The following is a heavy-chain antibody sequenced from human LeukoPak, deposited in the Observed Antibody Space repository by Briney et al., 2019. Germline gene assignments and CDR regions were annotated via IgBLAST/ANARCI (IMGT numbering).Heavy chain of an antibody. D-gene: IGHD1-7*01. CDR1: GGFISGYY. V-gene: IGHV4-4*07. Sequence: SETLSLTCTVSGGFISGYYWSWIRQPAGKGLEWIGRIYTSGSTHYNPSLKSRVTMSVDTSKNQFSLKLSSVTAADTAVYYCARLITGTTTAFDIWGQGTMVTVSS. CDR2: IYTSGST. CDR3: ARLITGTTTAFDI. J-gene: IGHJ3*02.